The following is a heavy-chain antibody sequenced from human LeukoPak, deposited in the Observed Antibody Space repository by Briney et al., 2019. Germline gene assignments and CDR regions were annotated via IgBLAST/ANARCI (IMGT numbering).Heavy chain of an antibody. CDR1: GYSISSDYF. V-gene: IGHV4-38-2*02. CDR2: IFHTGDV. D-gene: IGHD2-15*01. CDR3: ARVVASTSIDS. Sequence: SETLSLTCIVSGYSISSDYFWGWVRQPPGKGPEWIGSIFHTGDVYYNPSLRSRVTLSIDTSRNQVSLKVTSVTAADTALYYCARVVASTSIDSWGQGILVTVSS. J-gene: IGHJ4*02.